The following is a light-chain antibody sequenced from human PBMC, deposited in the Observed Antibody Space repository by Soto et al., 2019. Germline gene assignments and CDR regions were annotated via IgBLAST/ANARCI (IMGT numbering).Light chain of an antibody. V-gene: IGKV1-27*01. CDR3: HNYSSVPV. J-gene: IGKJ3*01. CDR2: AAS. Sequence: DIQMTQSPTSLSASVGDRVTITCRASQGISNFVAWYQQKPGKAPKLLIYAASTLQSGVPSRFSGSGSGTDFTLTISSLQPEDVASYSCHNYSSVPVFGPGTKVEIK. CDR1: QGISNF.